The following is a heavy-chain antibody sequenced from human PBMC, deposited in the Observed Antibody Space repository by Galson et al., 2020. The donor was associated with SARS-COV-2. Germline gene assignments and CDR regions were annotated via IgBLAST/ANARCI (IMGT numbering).Heavy chain of an antibody. Sequence: SEPLSLTCTVSGGSISSGGYYWSWIRQHPGKGLEWIGYIYYSGTTYYNPSIKSRVTISVDTSKNQFSLKLSSVTAADTAVYYCAREGVDYDGSGSYYNAGGFDYWGQGTLVTVSS. D-gene: IGHD3-10*01. V-gene: IGHV4-31*03. CDR1: GGSISSGGYY. CDR3: AREGVDYDGSGSYYNAGGFDY. CDR2: IYYSGTT. J-gene: IGHJ4*02.